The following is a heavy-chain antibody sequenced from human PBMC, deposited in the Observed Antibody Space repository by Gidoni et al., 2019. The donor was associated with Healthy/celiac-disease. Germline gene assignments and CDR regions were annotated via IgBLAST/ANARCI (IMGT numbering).Heavy chain of an antibody. CDR3: ARARAAAGPPGCLDY. D-gene: IGHD6-13*01. Sequence: QLQLVQSGAELKKPGASVKVPCKASGYTFTSYGISWVRQAPGQGLEWMGWISAYNGNTNYAQKRQGRVTMTTDTSTSTADMELRSRRSDDTAVYCCARARAAAGPPGCLDYWGQGTLVTVSS. J-gene: IGHJ4*02. CDR2: ISAYNGNT. V-gene: IGHV1-18*04. CDR1: GYTFTSYG.